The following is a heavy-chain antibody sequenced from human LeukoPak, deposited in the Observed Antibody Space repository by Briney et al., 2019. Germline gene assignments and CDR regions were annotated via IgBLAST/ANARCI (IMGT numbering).Heavy chain of an antibody. CDR2: INPSGGGT. Sequence: ASVKVSCKASGYTFNNYYMYWVRQAPGQGLEWMGMINPSGGGTSYAQKFQGRVTMTRDTSTRTVYMEVRSLKPEDTAVYYCARQGAYSSAIGMGYWGQGTLVTVSS. J-gene: IGHJ4*02. CDR1: GYTFNNYY. D-gene: IGHD6-19*01. CDR3: ARQGAYSSAIGMGY. V-gene: IGHV1-46*02.